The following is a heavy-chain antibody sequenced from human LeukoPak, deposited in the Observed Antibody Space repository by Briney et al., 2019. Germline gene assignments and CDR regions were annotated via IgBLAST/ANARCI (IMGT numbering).Heavy chain of an antibody. D-gene: IGHD6-25*01. CDR1: GFTSSTYC. V-gene: IGHV3-7*01. CDR2: IKQDESEK. CDR3: VRPSESWLGQGL. J-gene: IGHJ4*02. Sequence: GCLRLSCAASGFTSSTYCMSCVRHTPPEKLERGANIKQDESEKYYVDSVKSRCTISRDNATNSLYMQKNSLRGDDTAVYYCVRPSESWLGQGLWGQGTLVTVSS.